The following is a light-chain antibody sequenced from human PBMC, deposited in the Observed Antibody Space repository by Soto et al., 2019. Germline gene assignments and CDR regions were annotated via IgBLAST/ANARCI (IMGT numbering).Light chain of an antibody. J-gene: IGKJ5*01. CDR3: QQYDNLHLT. CDR1: QDISNY. CDR2: DAF. V-gene: IGKV1-33*01. Sequence: DIQMTQSPSSLSASVGDRVTITCQASQDISNYLNWYQQKPGKAPKLLIYDAFNLATGVPSRFSESVSGTDFTFTISSLQSEDIATYYCQQYDNLHLTFGQGTRLEIK.